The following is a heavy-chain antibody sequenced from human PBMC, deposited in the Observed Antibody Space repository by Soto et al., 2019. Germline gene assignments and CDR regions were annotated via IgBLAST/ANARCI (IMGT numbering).Heavy chain of an antibody. D-gene: IGHD2-2*02. V-gene: IGHV4-4*07. CDR1: GGSISSYY. Sequence: NPSETLSLPGTVSGGSISSYYWSWIRQPAGKGLDWIRGNDTSGVTIYNPALKSRVTMSADTSKSQFSLKLSSVTAADTAVYYCAISGYCSSTSCYTDYYYGMDVWGQGATVTVSS. J-gene: IGHJ6*02. CDR2: NDTSGVT. CDR3: AISGYCSSTSCYTDYYYGMDV.